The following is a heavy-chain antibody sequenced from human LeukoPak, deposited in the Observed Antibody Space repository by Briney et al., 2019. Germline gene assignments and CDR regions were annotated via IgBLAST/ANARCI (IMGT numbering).Heavy chain of an antibody. V-gene: IGHV3-7*01. CDR3: ARDRGSSGWYEFDY. CDR2: IKQDGSEK. CDR1: GFTSGTYW. Sequence: GGSLRLSCAASGFTSGTYWMSWVRQAPGEGLEWVANIKQDGSEKYYVDSVRGRFTISRDNAKNSLYLQMNSLRVEDTAVYYCARDRGSSGWYEFDYWGQGTLVTVSS. D-gene: IGHD6-19*01. J-gene: IGHJ4*02.